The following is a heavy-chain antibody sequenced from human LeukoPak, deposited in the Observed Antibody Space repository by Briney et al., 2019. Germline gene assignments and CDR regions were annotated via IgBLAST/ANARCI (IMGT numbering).Heavy chain of an antibody. Sequence: GESLQISCKGSGYSFTSYWIGWVRQMPGKGLEWMGISYPGDSDTRYSPSFQGQVTISADKSISTAYLQWSSLKASDTAIYYCVRQRIRNGDNDYWGQGTLVTVSS. D-gene: IGHD3-3*02. V-gene: IGHV5-51*01. J-gene: IGHJ4*02. CDR3: VRQRIRNGDNDY. CDR1: GYSFTSYW. CDR2: SYPGDSDT.